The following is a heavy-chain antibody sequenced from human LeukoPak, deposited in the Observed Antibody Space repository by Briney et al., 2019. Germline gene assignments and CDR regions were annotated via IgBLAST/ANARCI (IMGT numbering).Heavy chain of an antibody. CDR3: ARQWLPNNWFDP. CDR2: INPSGGST. J-gene: IGHJ5*02. D-gene: IGHD6-19*01. Sequence: ASVKVSCKASGGTFSSYAISWVRQAPGQGLEWMGIINPSGGSTSYAQKFQGGVTMTRDTSTSTVYMELSSLRSDDTAVYYCARQWLPNNWFDPWGQGTLVTVSS. CDR1: GGTFSSYA. V-gene: IGHV1-46*01.